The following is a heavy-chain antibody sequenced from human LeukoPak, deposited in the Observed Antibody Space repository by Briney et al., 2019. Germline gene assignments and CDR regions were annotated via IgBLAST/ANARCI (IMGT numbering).Heavy chain of an antibody. J-gene: IGHJ4*02. CDR1: GFKFSNYW. CDR2: IDQEGGEQ. CDR3: ARSKAGGH. Sequence: PGGSLRLSCVVSGFKFSNYWMSWVRQAPGKGLEWVANIDQEGGEQNYVDSVKGRFSISRDNAKTSVYLQMNSLKVEDTAFYYCARSKAGGHWGQGTLVTVSS. V-gene: IGHV3-7*01. D-gene: IGHD3-10*01.